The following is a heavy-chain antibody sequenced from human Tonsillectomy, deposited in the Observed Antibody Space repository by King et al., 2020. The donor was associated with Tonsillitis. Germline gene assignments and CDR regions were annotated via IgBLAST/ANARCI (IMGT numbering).Heavy chain of an antibody. CDR1: GFTFDDYA. V-gene: IGHV3-9*01. CDR2: ISWNSDSI. J-gene: IGHJ4*02. D-gene: IGHD3-10*01. Sequence: VQLVESGGGLVQPGRSLRLSCAASGFTFDDYAMHWVRQAPGKGLEWVSGISWNSDSIGYADSVRGRFTISRDNAKNSLYLQMNSLRAEDTAFFYCAKATGNIWFGESLGYYFDYWGQGTLVTVSS. CDR3: AKATGNIWFGESLGYYFDY.